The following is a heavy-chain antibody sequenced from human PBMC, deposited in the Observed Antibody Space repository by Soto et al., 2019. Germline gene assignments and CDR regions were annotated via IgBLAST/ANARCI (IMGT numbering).Heavy chain of an antibody. V-gene: IGHV4-59*12. CDR2: IYDNGIT. CDR3: ARTYDSNGYANEFDS. J-gene: IGHJ4*02. Sequence: QVVLQESGPGLVKPSETLSLTCSVSGRSITSYYWSWVRQPPGKGLEWSGYIYDNGITSQNPSLKSRVTMSADTSQNQFSLKLTSVTGADTAVYYCARTYDSNGYANEFDSWGQGILVTVTS. D-gene: IGHD3-22*01. CDR1: GRSITSYY.